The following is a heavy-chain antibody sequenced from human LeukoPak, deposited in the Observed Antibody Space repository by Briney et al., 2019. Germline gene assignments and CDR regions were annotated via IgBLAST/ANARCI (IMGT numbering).Heavy chain of an antibody. Sequence: GGSLRLSCAASGFTFSSYWMHWVRQAPGKGLVWVSRINSDGSSTSYADPVKGRFTISRDNAKNTLYLQMNSLRAEDTAVYYCTKGGYYVETAFDYWGQGTLVTVSS. CDR3: TKGGYYVETAFDY. CDR1: GFTFSSYW. CDR2: INSDGSST. V-gene: IGHV3-74*01. D-gene: IGHD1-26*01. J-gene: IGHJ4*02.